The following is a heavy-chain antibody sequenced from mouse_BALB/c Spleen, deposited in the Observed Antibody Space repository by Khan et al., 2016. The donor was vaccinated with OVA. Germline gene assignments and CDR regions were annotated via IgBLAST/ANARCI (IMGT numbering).Heavy chain of an antibody. Sequence: EVELVESGGGLVKPGGSLKLSCAASGFAFSSYSMSWVRQTPEKRLEWVATITSGGSYTYYPDSVKGRFTISRDHAKTTLYLQRSSLKSEVTGMYDCTRDRNYYGSSFYCDYWGQGTTLTVSS. J-gene: IGHJ2*01. CDR1: GFAFSSYS. CDR2: ITSGGSYT. V-gene: IGHV5-6-4*01. CDR3: TRDRNYYGSSFYCDY. D-gene: IGHD1-1*01.